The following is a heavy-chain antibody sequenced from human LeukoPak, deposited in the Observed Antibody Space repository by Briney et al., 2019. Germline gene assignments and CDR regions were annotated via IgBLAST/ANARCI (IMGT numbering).Heavy chain of an antibody. Sequence: PSETLSLTCAVSGGSISTNTWWSWVRQPPGKGLEWIGQTSHDGSADYTPSLKSRVTISVDKSKNQLSLKLNSVTAADSAVYYCAKHGGRYFDSWGQGTLVTVSS. CDR2: TSHDGSA. J-gene: IGHJ4*02. V-gene: IGHV4-4*02. CDR3: AKHGGRYFDS. D-gene: IGHD4-23*01. CDR1: GGSISTNTW.